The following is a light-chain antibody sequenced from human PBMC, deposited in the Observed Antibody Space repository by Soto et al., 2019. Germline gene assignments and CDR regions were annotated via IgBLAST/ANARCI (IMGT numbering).Light chain of an antibody. CDR2: DAS. CDR1: KSISSW. V-gene: IGKV1-5*01. CDR3: QQYENYWT. Sequence: DIQMTQSPSTLSATAGDRVTITCRASKSISSWLAWYQQQPGKAPKLMIYDASNLESGVPSRFSGSGSGTEFPLTISNLQPDDVATYYCQQYENYWTFGQGTKVDIK. J-gene: IGKJ1*01.